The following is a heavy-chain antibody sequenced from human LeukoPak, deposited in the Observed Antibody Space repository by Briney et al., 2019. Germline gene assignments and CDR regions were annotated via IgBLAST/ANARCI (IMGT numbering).Heavy chain of an antibody. Sequence: GGSLRLSCAASGFTFSSYSMNWVRQAPGKGLEWASAINHSGDGKYYADSVKGRLTISRDNSKNTVYLQMNSLRVEDTAIYYCARGHTAVTRNFDFWGQGALVTVSS. D-gene: IGHD4-17*01. CDR1: GFTFSSYS. CDR3: ARGHTAVTRNFDF. CDR2: INHSGDGK. V-gene: IGHV3-23*01. J-gene: IGHJ4*02.